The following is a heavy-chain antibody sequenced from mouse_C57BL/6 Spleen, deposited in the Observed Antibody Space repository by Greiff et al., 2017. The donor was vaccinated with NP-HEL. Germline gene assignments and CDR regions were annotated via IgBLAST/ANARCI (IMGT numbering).Heavy chain of an antibody. Sequence: EVQLQQSGPELVKPGASVKISCKASGYTFTDYYMNWVKQSHGKSLEWIGYINPNTGGTSYNQKFKVKATLTVDKSSSTAYMELRSLSSEDSAVYYCAYYDYDRAWFAYWGQGTLVTVSA. CDR3: AYYDYDRAWFAY. J-gene: IGHJ3*01. CDR1: GYTFTDYY. CDR2: INPNTGGT. D-gene: IGHD2-4*01. V-gene: IGHV1-26*01.